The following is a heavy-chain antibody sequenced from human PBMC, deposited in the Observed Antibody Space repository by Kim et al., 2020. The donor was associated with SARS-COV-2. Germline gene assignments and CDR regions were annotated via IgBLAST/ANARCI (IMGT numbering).Heavy chain of an antibody. D-gene: IGHD4-17*01. CDR2: IYHSGST. J-gene: IGHJ5*02. V-gene: IGHV4-38-2*02. Sequence: SETLSLTCTVSGYSISSGYYWGWIRQPPGKGLEWIGSIYHSGSTYYNPSLKSRVTISVDTSKNQFSLKLSSVTAADTAVYYCARVCPVFGDYVGGNRWFDPWGQGTLVTVSS. CDR1: GYSISSGYY. CDR3: ARVCPVFGDYVGGNRWFDP.